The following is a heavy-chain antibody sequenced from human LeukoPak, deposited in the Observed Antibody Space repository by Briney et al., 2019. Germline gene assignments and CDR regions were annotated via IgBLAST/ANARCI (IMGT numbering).Heavy chain of an antibody. CDR2: ISGSGGNT. V-gene: IGHV3-23*01. J-gene: IGHJ4*02. CDR1: GFTFSDYA. D-gene: IGHD3-22*01. Sequence: PGGSLRLSCAASGFTFSDYAMSWVRQAPGKGLEWVSAISGSGGNTDYADSVKGRVTISRDNSKNTLYLQMNSLRAEDTAVYYCAKNAIVVVITYYFDYWGQGTLVTVSS. CDR3: AKNAIVVVITYYFDY.